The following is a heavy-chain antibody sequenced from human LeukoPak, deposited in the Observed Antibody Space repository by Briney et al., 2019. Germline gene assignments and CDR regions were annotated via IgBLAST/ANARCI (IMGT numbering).Heavy chain of an antibody. CDR1: GFTFSSYG. CDR3: AGSDTTGYSPREWDYWYFDL. J-gene: IGHJ2*01. Sequence: GGYLRLSCAGFGFTFSSYGMHSVRQAPGKGLEWVAFIRYAGSNQYYADSVKGRFTISRDNAKNSLYLQMNRLRAEDTAVYYCAGSDTTGYSPREWDYWYFDLWGRGTLVTVSS. V-gene: IGHV3-30*02. CDR2: IRYAGSNQ. D-gene: IGHD3-9*01.